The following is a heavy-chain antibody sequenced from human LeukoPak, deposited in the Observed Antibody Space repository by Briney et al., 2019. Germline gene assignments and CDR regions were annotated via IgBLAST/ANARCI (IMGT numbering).Heavy chain of an antibody. D-gene: IGHD1-26*01. CDR1: GGSISSSSYY. CDR3: ARHKSGGSYPLDY. Sequence: SETLSLTCTVSGGSISSSSYYWGWIRQPPGKGLEWIGSIYYSGSTYYNPSLKSRVTISVDTSKNQFSLKLSSVTAADTAVYYCARHKSGGSYPLDYWGQGTLVTVSS. CDR2: IYYSGST. V-gene: IGHV4-39*01. J-gene: IGHJ4*02.